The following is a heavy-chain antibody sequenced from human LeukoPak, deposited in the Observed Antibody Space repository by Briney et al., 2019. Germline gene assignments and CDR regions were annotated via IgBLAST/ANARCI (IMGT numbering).Heavy chain of an antibody. D-gene: IGHD6-13*01. CDR1: GFTFSRYR. CDR3: ATDSSWHVPVPENPVAFDY. J-gene: IGHJ4*02. V-gene: IGHV3-21*01. CDR2: ISSSSSYI. Sequence: GGPLRLSCAASGFTFSRYRMNWVRQAPGKGLEWVSSISSSSSYIYYADSVKGRFTISRDNAKNSLYLQMNSLRAEDTAMYYCATDSSWHVPVPENPVAFDYWGQGTLVTVSS.